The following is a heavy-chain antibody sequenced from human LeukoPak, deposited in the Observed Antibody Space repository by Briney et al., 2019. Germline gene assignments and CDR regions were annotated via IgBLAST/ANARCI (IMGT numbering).Heavy chain of an antibody. CDR3: ARHLSYGDYPLDY. V-gene: IGHV4-59*08. CDR2: ISYSGGT. Sequence: SETLSLTCTVSGGSISSYYWSWIRQTPERGLEWIAYISYSGGTNYNPSLRSRATISLDTSKSQVSLKLGSVTAADTAVYYCARHLSYGDYPLDYWGRGTLVTASS. J-gene: IGHJ4*02. D-gene: IGHD4-17*01. CDR1: GGSISSYY.